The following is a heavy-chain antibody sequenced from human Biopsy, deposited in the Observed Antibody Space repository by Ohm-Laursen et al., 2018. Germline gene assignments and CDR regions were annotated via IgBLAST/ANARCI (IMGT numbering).Heavy chain of an antibody. Sequence: SDTLSLTCTVSGDSVTKYYWSWIRQPPGKGLDWIGHIYYSVLTNYNPSLQSRVSISVDTSKNQVSLTLTSVTAADTAVYYCARDSGILNYGNFKYYHYYGMDVWGQGTKVTVSS. J-gene: IGHJ6*02. CDR2: IYYSVLT. CDR3: ARDSGILNYGNFKYYHYYGMDV. D-gene: IGHD4-11*01. CDR1: GDSVTKYY. V-gene: IGHV4-59*02.